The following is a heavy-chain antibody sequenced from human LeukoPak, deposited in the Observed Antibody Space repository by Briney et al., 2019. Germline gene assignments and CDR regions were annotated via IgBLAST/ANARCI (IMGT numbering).Heavy chain of an antibody. CDR2: INPSGGST. Sequence: GSVRVSCKASGYTFTSYYMHWVRQAPGEGLEWMGIINPSGGSTSYAQKFQGRVTMTRDTSTSTVYMELSSLRSEDTAVYYCARDLNYYGSGRSLDYWGQGTLVTVSS. J-gene: IGHJ4*02. V-gene: IGHV1-46*01. CDR1: GYTFTSYY. D-gene: IGHD3-10*01. CDR3: ARDLNYYGSGRSLDY.